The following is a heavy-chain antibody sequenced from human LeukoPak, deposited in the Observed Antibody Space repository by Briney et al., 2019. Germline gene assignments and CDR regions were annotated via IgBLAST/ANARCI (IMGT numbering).Heavy chain of an antibody. D-gene: IGHD3-10*02. V-gene: IGHV4-59*01. CDR3: ARSTGTTMFIDY. CDR2: IYYSGNT. J-gene: IGHJ4*02. CDR1: GGSISPYY. Sequence: SETLSLTCTVSGGSISPYYWSWIRQPPGKGLEWLGYIYYSGNTDYNPSLKSRVAISVDTSKNQFSLKLSSVTAADTAVYYCARSTGTTMFIDYWGREPWSPSPQ.